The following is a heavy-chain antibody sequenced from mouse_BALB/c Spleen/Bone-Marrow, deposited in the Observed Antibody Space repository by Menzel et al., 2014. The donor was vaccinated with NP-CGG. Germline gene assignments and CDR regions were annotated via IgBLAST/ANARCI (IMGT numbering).Heavy chain of an antibody. Sequence: EVKLQESGAELVKPGASVKLSCTASGFNIXDTYMHWVKQRPEQGLEWIGRIDPANGNTKYDPKFQGKATITADTSSNTAYLQLSSLTSEDTAVYYCALLLRYYAMDYWGQGTSVTVSS. CDR1: GFNIXDTY. CDR2: IDPANGNT. D-gene: IGHD1-1*01. CDR3: ALLLRYYAMDY. V-gene: IGHV14-3*02. J-gene: IGHJ4*01.